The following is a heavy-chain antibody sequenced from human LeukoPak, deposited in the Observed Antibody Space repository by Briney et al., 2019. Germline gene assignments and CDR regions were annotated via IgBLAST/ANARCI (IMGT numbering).Heavy chain of an antibody. J-gene: IGHJ4*02. CDR3: ARAMIVVSNQFDY. Sequence: GGSLRLSCAASEFTFSDYYMSWVRQAPGKGLEWVSYISSSSSTIYYADSVKGRFTISRDNAKNTLYLQMNSLRAEDTAVYYCARAMIVVSNQFDYWGQGTLVTVSS. CDR1: EFTFSDYY. CDR2: ISSSSSTI. D-gene: IGHD3-22*01. V-gene: IGHV3-11*04.